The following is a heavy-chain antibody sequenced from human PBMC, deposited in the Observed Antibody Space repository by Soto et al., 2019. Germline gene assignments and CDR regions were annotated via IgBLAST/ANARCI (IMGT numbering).Heavy chain of an antibody. D-gene: IGHD3-9*01. Sequence: QVQLQESGPGLVKPSQTLSLTCTVSGGSISSGGYYWSWIRQHPGRGLEWIGYIFYSGSTSYNPSLKSRITLSVDTSKNQFSLRLSSVTAADTAVYFCARENYNSLTGYSYFDYWGQGTLVTVSS. J-gene: IGHJ4*02. V-gene: IGHV4-31*03. CDR1: GGSISSGGYY. CDR2: IFYSGST. CDR3: ARENYNSLTGYSYFDY.